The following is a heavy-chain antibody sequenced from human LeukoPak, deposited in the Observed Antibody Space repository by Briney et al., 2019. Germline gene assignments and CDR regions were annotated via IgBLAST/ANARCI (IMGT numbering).Heavy chain of an antibody. V-gene: IGHV4-61*01. Sequence: SETLSLTCTVSGGSISSSSYYWSWIRQPPGKGLEWIGYISYSGSTNFNPSLKSRVTISVDTSKNQFSLKLSSVTAADTAVYYCAREGTAGTNLNWFDPWGQGTLVTVSS. CDR2: ISYSGST. D-gene: IGHD1-1*01. CDR3: AREGTAGTNLNWFDP. J-gene: IGHJ5*02. CDR1: GGSISSSSYY.